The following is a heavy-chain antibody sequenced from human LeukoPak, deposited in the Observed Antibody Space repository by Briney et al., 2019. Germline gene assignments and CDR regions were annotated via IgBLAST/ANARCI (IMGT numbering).Heavy chain of an antibody. Sequence: GRSLRLSCAASGFTFSSYGMHWVRQAPGKGLEWVAVIWYDGSNKYYADSVKGRFTISRDNSKNTLYLQMNSLRAEDTAVYYCAKERQQLDDYWGQGTLVTVSS. J-gene: IGHJ4*02. CDR2: IWYDGSNK. D-gene: IGHD6-13*01. CDR3: AKERQQLDDY. CDR1: GFTFSSYG. V-gene: IGHV3-33*06.